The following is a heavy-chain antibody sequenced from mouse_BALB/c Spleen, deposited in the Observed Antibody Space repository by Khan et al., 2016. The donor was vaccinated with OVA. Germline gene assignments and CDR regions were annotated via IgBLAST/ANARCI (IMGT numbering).Heavy chain of an antibody. J-gene: IGHJ3*01. CDR1: GFTFSDYY. CDR3: ARAGYGGFAY. D-gene: IGHD1-1*02. Sequence: EVELVESGGGLVKPGGSLKLSCAASGFTFSDYYMYWVRQTPEKRLEWVATISDGGSYTYYPDSVKGRFTISRDNAKNNLYLQMRSLKSEGTAMYYCARAGYGGFAYWGQGTLVTVSA. V-gene: IGHV5-4*02. CDR2: ISDGGSYT.